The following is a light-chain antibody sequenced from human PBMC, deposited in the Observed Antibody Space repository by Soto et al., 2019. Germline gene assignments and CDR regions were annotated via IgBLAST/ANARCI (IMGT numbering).Light chain of an antibody. V-gene: IGKV3-15*01. Sequence: ILLTQSPCTLSVSPGETATLSCRASHGVSAYLAWYQHKPGQAPRLLIYGASTRATGVPARFSGSGFGTEFSLTISNLQSEDCAVYYCQQYNSWLWTFGQGTKVDIK. J-gene: IGKJ1*01. CDR3: QQYNSWLWT. CDR2: GAS. CDR1: HGVSAY.